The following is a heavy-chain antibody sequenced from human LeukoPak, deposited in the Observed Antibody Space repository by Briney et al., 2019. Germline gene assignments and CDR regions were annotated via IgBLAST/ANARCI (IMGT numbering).Heavy chain of an antibody. V-gene: IGHV4-59*02. CDR3: ARSGSKVMTAINF. CDR1: GFTVSSNY. Sequence: PGGSLRLSCAASGFTVSSNYMSWIRQPPGKGLEWIGYIYYSGSTNYNPSLKSRVTISVDTSNNQFSLKLSSVTAADTAVYYCARSGSKVMTAINFWGQGTLVTVSS. J-gene: IGHJ4*02. D-gene: IGHD2-21*02. CDR2: IYYSGST.